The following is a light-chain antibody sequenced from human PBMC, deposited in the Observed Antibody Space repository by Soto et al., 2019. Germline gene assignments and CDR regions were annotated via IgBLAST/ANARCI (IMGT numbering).Light chain of an antibody. CDR3: QQFNGFPLT. CDR2: DAS. J-gene: IGKJ4*01. Sequence: IQLTQSPSSLSASVGDRVTITCRAGQDIGSALAWYQQRPGKAPKLLLYDASNLEAGVPSRFSGSGSGTDFTLTITRLRPEDFVTYYCQQFNGFPLTFGVGTKVQIK. CDR1: QDIGSA. V-gene: IGKV1-13*02.